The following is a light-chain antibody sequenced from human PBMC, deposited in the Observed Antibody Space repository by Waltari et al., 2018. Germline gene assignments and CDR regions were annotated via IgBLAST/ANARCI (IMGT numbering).Light chain of an antibody. J-gene: IGKJ2*01. V-gene: IGKV1-39*01. CDR3: QQSYTLPYT. CDR2: DTS. CDR1: QTIYNS. Sequence: TITCRASQTIYNSLNWYQHKPGKAPKLLISDTSTLQSGVPSRFSGRGSGTEFTLTISRLQPEDFGTYYCQQSYTLPYTFGQGTKLDI.